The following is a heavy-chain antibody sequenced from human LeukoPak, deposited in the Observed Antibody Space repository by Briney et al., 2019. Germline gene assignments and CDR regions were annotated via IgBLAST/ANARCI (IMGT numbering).Heavy chain of an antibody. Sequence: SETLSLTCTVSGGSISGSHWSWFRQPPGKGLEWIVYIDYTWNTNYSPSLNSRVIMSLDMSKNQFSLEMNSVTAADTAMFYCARLDRPGGRTGDVFDIWGQGTMVTVSS. J-gene: IGHJ3*02. CDR2: IDYTWNT. D-gene: IGHD3-22*01. CDR1: GGSISGSH. V-gene: IGHV4-59*08. CDR3: ARLDRPGGRTGDVFDI.